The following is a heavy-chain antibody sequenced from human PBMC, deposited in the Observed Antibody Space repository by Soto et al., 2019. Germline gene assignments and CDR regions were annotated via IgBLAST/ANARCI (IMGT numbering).Heavy chain of an antibody. CDR1: GFTFSRYG. CDR3: ARALTHYYDSSGYYSY. V-gene: IGHV3-21*01. J-gene: IGHJ4*02. CDR2: ISDTSNYI. Sequence: EVQLVESGGGLVKSGGSLRLSCAASGFTFSRYGMNWVRQAPGKGLEWVSFISDTSNYIYYADSVKGRFAISSDNAKNSLYLHLNSLRAEDTAVYYCARALTHYYDSSGYYSYWGQGTLVSVSS. D-gene: IGHD3-22*01.